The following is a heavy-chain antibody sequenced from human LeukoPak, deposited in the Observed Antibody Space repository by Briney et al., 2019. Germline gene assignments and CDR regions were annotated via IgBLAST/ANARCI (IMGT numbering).Heavy chain of an antibody. CDR1: GGSISSYY. D-gene: IGHD3-10*01. J-gene: IGHJ5*02. CDR2: IYYSGTT. CDR3: ARNRYYYGSGNYGVPNWFDP. Sequence: SETLSLTCTVSGGSISSYYWNWIRQPPGKGLEWIGYIYYSGTTNYNPFLKSRVSMSVDTSKNQFSLKLSSVTAADTAMYYCARNRYYYGSGNYGVPNWFDPWGQGTLVTVSS. V-gene: IGHV4-59*08.